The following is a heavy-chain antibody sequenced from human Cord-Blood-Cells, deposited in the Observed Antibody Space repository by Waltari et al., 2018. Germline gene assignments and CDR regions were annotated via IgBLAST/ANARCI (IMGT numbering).Heavy chain of an antibody. V-gene: IGHV3-74*01. J-gene: IGHJ4*02. CDR3: ARENKRFGELFFDY. Sequence: EVQLVESGGGLVRLGGPLGLPVPASGFPFGTSWMTWVGQPPGKGLVWGSGINSDGSSTSYADSVKGRFTISRDNAKNTLYLQMNSLRAEDTAVYYCARENKRFGELFFDYWGQGTLVTVSS. CDR1: GFPFGTSW. CDR2: INSDGSST. D-gene: IGHD3-10*01.